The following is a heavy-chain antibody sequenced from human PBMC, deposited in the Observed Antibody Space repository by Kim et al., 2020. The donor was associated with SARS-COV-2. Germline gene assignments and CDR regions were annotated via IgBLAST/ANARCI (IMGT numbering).Heavy chain of an antibody. V-gene: IGHV3-30*07. CDR3: ARDSPDIYYYYGMGV. D-gene: IGHD3-9*01. Sequence: KGRFSISRDNSKNTMYLQMNSLRAEDTAGYYCARDSPDIYYYYGMGVWGQGTTVTVAS. J-gene: IGHJ6*02.